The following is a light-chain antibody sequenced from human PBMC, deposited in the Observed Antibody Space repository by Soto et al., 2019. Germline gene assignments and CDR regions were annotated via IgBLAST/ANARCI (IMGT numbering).Light chain of an antibody. CDR1: QGISSY. J-gene: IGKJ1*01. Sequence: AIRMTQSPSSFSASTGDRVTITCRASQGISSYLAWYQQKPGKAPKLLIYAASTLQSGVPSRFSGSGSGTDFTLTISCLQSEDFETYYCQQYYSYPRTFGKGNKVEIK. V-gene: IGKV1-8*01. CDR2: AAS. CDR3: QQYYSYPRT.